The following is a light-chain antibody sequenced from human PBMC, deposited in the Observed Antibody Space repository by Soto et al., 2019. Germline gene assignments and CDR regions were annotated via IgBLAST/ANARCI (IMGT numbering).Light chain of an antibody. V-gene: IGKV3-15*01. J-gene: IGKJ1*01. CDR3: QHYNNWPPWT. CDR1: QSVSSSY. Sequence: EIVLTQSPGTLSLSPGERATLSCRASQSVSSSYLAWYQQKPGQAPRLLIYDASTRATGIPARFSGSGSGTEFTLTISSLQSADFAVYYCQHYNNWPPWTFGQGTKVDIK. CDR2: DAS.